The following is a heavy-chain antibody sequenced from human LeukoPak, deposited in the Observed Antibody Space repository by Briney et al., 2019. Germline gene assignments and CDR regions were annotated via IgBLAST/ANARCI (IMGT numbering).Heavy chain of an antibody. CDR1: GFTFSDYY. J-gene: IGHJ4*02. Sequence: GGSLRLSCAASGFTFSDYYVSWIRQAPGKGLEWVSYISGSGTTIYSADSLKGRFTISRDNAKNSLYLRMSSLRAEDTAVYYCAGRTGHSYFDYWGQGALVTVSS. D-gene: IGHD1-14*01. CDR2: ISGSGTTI. V-gene: IGHV3-11*01. CDR3: AGRTGHSYFDY.